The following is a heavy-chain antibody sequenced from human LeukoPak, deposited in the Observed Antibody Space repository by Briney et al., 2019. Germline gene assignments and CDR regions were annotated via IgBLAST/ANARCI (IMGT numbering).Heavy chain of an antibody. V-gene: IGHV3-23*01. Sequence: GGTLRLSCAASGFTFSSYGMSWVRQAPGKGLEWVSAISGSGGSTYYADSVKGRFTISRDNSKNTLYLQMNSLRAEDTAVYYCANDDCSSTSCADYWGQGTLVIVSS. CDR1: GFTFSSYG. D-gene: IGHD2-2*01. CDR3: ANDDCSSTSCADY. CDR2: ISGSGGST. J-gene: IGHJ4*02.